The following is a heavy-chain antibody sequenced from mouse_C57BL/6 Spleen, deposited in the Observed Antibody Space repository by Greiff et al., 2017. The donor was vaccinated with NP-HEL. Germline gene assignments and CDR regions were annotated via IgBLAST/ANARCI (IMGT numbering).Heavy chain of an antibody. CDR3: ARGRPGLYFDY. CDR2: ISDGGSYT. J-gene: IGHJ2*01. Sequence: EVQGVESGGGLVKPGGSLKLSCAASGFTFSSYAMSWVRQTPEKRLEWVATISDGGSYTYYPDNVKGRFTISRDNAKNNLYLQMSHLKSEDTAMYYCARGRPGLYFDYWGQGTTLTVSS. D-gene: IGHD3-3*01. V-gene: IGHV5-4*01. CDR1: GFTFSSYA.